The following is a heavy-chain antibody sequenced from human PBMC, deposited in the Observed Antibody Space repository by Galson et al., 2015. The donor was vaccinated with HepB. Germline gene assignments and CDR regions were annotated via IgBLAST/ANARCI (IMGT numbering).Heavy chain of an antibody. CDR3: ATSLTSPGAFDH. CDR1: GFTVDNFH. Sequence: SLSPSCAASGFTVDNFHRICVRQIPGKAPETVTVITTDGDAHYPDSVKGSFTMSRDRSKNTVSLQMNSVRAEDTAIYYCATSLTSPGAFDHWGQGTLVTVSS. J-gene: IGHJ4*02. D-gene: IGHD7-27*01. CDR2: ITTDGDA. V-gene: IGHV3-66*01.